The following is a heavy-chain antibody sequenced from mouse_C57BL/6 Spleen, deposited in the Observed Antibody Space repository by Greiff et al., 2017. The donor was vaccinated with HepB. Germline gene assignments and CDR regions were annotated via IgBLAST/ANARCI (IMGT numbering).Heavy chain of an antibody. Sequence: VQLQQSGAELVRPGASVTLSCKASGYTFTDYEMHWVKQTPVHGLEWIGAIDPETGGTAYNQKFKGKAILTADKSSSTAYMELRSLTSEDSAVYYCTRWITPVEDYWGQGTTLTVSS. CDR2: IDPETGGT. V-gene: IGHV1-15*01. CDR1: GYTFTDYE. CDR3: TRWITPVEDY. D-gene: IGHD1-1*01. J-gene: IGHJ2*01.